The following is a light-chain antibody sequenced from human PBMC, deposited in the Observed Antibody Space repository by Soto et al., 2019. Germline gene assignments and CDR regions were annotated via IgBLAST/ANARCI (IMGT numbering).Light chain of an antibody. V-gene: IGKV1-39*01. CDR2: GAS. Sequence: DIQMTQSPSSLSASVGDAVSLTCRASRSISHYLNWYQQKPGRAPKLLISGASSLQRGVPSRFSGSGSGTTFSLTITSLQPDDFAIYFCQQSYTAPYTFGPGTKVDIK. CDR1: RSISHY. CDR3: QQSYTAPYT. J-gene: IGKJ3*01.